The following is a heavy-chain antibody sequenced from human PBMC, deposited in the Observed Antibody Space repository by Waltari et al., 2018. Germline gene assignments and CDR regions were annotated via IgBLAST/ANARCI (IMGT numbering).Heavy chain of an antibody. CDR3: ARDRVEGYSYGDYYYYYGMDV. J-gene: IGHJ6*02. CDR1: GYTFTGYA. Sequence: QVQLVQSGSELKKPGASVKVSCKASGYTFTGYAMNWVRQAPGQGLEWMGWINTNTGNPTYAQGFTVRFVFSLDTSVSTAYLQISSLKAEDTAVYYCARDRVEGYSYGDYYYYYGMDVWGQGTTVTVSS. V-gene: IGHV7-4-1*02. CDR2: INTNTGNP. D-gene: IGHD5-18*01.